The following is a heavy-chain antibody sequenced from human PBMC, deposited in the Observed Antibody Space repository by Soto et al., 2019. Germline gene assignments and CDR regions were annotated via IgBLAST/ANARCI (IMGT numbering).Heavy chain of an antibody. V-gene: IGHV3-64D*08. CDR1: GFTFSSYA. J-gene: IGHJ4*02. Sequence: GGSLRLSCSASGFTFSSYAMHWVRQAPGKGLEYVSAISSNGGSTYYADSVKGRFTISRDNSKNTLYLQMSSLRAEDTAVYYCVKDRSRGYNPSPTFDYWGQGTLVTVSS. D-gene: IGHD3-22*01. CDR3: VKDRSRGYNPSPTFDY. CDR2: ISSNGGST.